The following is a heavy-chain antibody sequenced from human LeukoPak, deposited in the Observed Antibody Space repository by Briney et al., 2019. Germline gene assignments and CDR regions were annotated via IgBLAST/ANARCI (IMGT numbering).Heavy chain of an antibody. CDR3: VKDFGQTTAAIAY. CDR2: IRWSTDSV. V-gene: IGHV3-9*01. CDR1: GFPFDDYA. J-gene: IGHJ4*02. Sequence: GRSLRLSCAASGFPFDDYAMRWVRQAPGKGLEWVSGIRWSTDSVGYADSVRGRFTISRDKAKNSLYLQMNSLRAEDTALYYCVKDFGQTTAAIAYWGQGTLVTVSS. D-gene: IGHD2-2*01.